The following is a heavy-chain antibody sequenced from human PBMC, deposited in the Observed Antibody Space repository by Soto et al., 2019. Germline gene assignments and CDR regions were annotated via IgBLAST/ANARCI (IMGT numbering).Heavy chain of an antibody. Sequence: GGSLRLSCAASGFTFSSYAMSWVRQAPGKGLEWVSAISGSGGTNYAQKFQGWVTMTRDTSISTAYMELSGLRSDDTAVYYCAREGGGYYGMDVWGQGTTVTVSS. V-gene: IGHV3-23*01. J-gene: IGHJ6*02. CDR3: AREGGGYYGMDV. D-gene: IGHD1-26*01. CDR1: GFTFSSYA. CDR2: ISGSGGT.